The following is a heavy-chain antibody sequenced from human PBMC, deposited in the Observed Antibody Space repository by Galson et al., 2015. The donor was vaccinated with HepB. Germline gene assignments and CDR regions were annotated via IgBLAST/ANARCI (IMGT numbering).Heavy chain of an antibody. CDR2: ISADNGNT. CDR1: GYFFTHFG. Sequence: SVKVSCKASGYFFTHFGINWVRQAPGQGLEWMGWISADNGNTKYAQKFQGRVTMTTDTSTSTAYVEVRSLRSDDTAVYYCAREGLRGYYDGTGYFPFDYWGQGSLVTVSS. D-gene: IGHD3-22*01. CDR3: AREGLRGYYDGTGYFPFDY. V-gene: IGHV1-18*01. J-gene: IGHJ4*02.